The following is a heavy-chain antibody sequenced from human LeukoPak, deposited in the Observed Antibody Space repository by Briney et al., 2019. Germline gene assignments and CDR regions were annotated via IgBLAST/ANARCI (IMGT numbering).Heavy chain of an antibody. CDR3: ARMSRQWWVNDAFDI. CDR1: GYSFTNYW. D-gene: IGHD2-15*01. J-gene: IGHJ3*02. CDR2: IYPGDSET. V-gene: IGHV5-51*01. Sequence: GESLKISCKGSGYSFTNYWIGWVRQMPGKGLEWMGIIYPGDSETRYSPSFQGQVTISADESITTAYLQWSSLKVSDIARFYCARMSRQWWVNDAFDIWGQGTMLTVSS.